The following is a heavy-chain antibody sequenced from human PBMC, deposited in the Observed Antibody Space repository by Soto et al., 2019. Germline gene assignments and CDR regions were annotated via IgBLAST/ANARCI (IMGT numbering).Heavy chain of an antibody. J-gene: IGHJ3*02. CDR1: GFTFSSYG. Sequence: PGGSLRLSCAASGFTFSSYGMHWVRQAPGKGLEWVAVISYDGSNKYYADSVKGRFTISRDNSKNTLYLQMNSLRAEDTAVYYCAKLTYCSSTSCHKGVAFDIWGQGTMVTVSS. V-gene: IGHV3-30*18. CDR3: AKLTYCSSTSCHKGVAFDI. D-gene: IGHD2-2*02. CDR2: ISYDGSNK.